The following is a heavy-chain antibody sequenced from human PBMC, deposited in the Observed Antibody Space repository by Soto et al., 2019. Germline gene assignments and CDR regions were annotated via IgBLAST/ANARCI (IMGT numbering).Heavy chain of an antibody. J-gene: IGHJ5*02. CDR3: ARARRELLWFGESHGAFDP. Sequence: SVKVTCKASGGTFSSYAISWVRQAPGQGLEWMGGIIPIFGTANYAQKFQGRVTITADESTSTAYMELSSLRSEDTAVYYCARARRELLWFGESHGAFDPWGQGTLVTVSS. CDR1: GGTFSSYA. D-gene: IGHD3-10*01. CDR2: IIPIFGTA. V-gene: IGHV1-69*13.